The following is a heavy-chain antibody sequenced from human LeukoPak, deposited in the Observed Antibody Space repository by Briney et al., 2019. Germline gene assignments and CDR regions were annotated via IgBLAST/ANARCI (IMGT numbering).Heavy chain of an antibody. CDR2: IYYSGST. J-gene: IGHJ3*02. CDR3: ARVSDIVVVPAAMGAFDI. Sequence: LETLSLTCTVSGGSISSGGYNWSWMRQHPGKGLEWIGYIYYSGSTYYNPSLKSRVTISVDTSKNQFSLKLSSVTAADTAVYYCARVSDIVVVPAAMGAFDIRGQGTMVTVSS. D-gene: IGHD2-2*01. V-gene: IGHV4-31*03. CDR1: GGSISSGGYN.